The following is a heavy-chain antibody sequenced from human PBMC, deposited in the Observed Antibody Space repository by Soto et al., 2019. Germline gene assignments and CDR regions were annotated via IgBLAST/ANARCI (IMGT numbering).Heavy chain of an antibody. CDR2: IYWDDSK. CDR3: GHAYGGRSLY. V-gene: IGHV2-5*02. J-gene: IGHJ4*02. D-gene: IGHD1-26*01. Sequence: QITLKESGPTLVKPTQTLTLTCTFSGFSLTTDRVGVGWIRQPPGEALEWLAVIYWDDSKTYRPSLESRLTITKDPSKNQVALTMANMDSLDAATYYCGHAYGGRSLYWGQGTLVTVSS. CDR1: GFSLTTDRVG.